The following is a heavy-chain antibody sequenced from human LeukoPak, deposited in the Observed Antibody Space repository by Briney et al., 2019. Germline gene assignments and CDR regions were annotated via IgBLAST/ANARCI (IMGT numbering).Heavy chain of an antibody. Sequence: GASVKVSCKASGGTFSSYAISWVRQAPGQGLEWMGRIIPILGIANYAQKFQGRVTITADKSTSTAYMELSSLRSEDTAVYYCASPPFRGDGYDRSYFDYWGQGTLVTVSS. J-gene: IGHJ4*02. CDR3: ASPPFRGDGYDRSYFDY. V-gene: IGHV1-69*04. D-gene: IGHD5-24*01. CDR1: GGTFSSYA. CDR2: IIPILGIA.